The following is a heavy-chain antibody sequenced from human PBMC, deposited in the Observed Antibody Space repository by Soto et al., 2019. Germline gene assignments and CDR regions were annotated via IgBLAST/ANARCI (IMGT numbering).Heavy chain of an antibody. V-gene: IGHV3-23*01. Sequence: GGSLRLSCAASGFTFSSYAMSWVRQAPGKGLEWVSAISGSGGSTYYADSVKGRFTISRDNSKNTLYLQMNSLRAEDTAVYYCAKGLAFWSGYQYYFDYWGQGTLVTAPQ. CDR2: ISGSGGST. CDR3: AKGLAFWSGYQYYFDY. D-gene: IGHD3-3*01. J-gene: IGHJ4*02. CDR1: GFTFSSYA.